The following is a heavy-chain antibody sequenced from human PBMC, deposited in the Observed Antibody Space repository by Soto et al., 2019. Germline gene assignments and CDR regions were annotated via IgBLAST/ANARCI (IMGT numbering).Heavy chain of an antibody. CDR2: MNPNSGNT. V-gene: IGHV1-8*02. Sequence: ASVKVSCKASGYTFTSYGISWVRQAPGQGLEWMGWMNPNSGNTGYAQKFQGRVTMTRNTSISTAYMELSSLRSEDTAVYYCASAGAGSDAFDIWGHGTMVTVS. J-gene: IGHJ3*02. D-gene: IGHD1-26*01. CDR3: ASAGAGSDAFDI. CDR1: GYTFTSYG.